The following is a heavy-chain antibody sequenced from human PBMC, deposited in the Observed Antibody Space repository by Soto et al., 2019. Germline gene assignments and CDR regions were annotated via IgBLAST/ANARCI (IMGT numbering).Heavy chain of an antibody. CDR3: ARGFGGDYVDYYGMDV. CDR2: IDPSDSYT. J-gene: IGHJ6*02. Sequence: PGESLKISCKGSGYSFTSYWISWVRQMPGKGLEWMGRIDPSDSYTNYSPSFQGHVTISADKSISTAYLQWSSLKASDTAMYYCARGFGGDYVDYYGMDVWGQGTTVTVSS. V-gene: IGHV5-10-1*01. D-gene: IGHD4-17*01. CDR1: GYSFTSYW.